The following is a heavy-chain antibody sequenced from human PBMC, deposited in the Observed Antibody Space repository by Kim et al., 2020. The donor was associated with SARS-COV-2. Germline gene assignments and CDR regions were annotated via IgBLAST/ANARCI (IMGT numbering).Heavy chain of an antibody. CDR2: ISSGGSTI. Sequence: GGSLRLSCAASGFTVSDYYMSWVRQAPGKGLEWVSYISSGGSTIYADAAEKGRIIISKNTKNTSQFQLNNMLADEEAVEYYSGEGFEISATGSAPWG. CDR1: GFTVSDYY. D-gene: IGHD2-15*01. V-gene: IGHV3-11*04. CDR3: SGEGFEISATGSAP. J-gene: IGHJ5*02.